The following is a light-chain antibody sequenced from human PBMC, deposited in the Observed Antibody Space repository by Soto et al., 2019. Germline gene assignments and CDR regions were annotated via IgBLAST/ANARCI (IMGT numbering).Light chain of an antibody. J-gene: IGLJ3*02. CDR3: MLSYSGAWV. CDR1: AGAVTSGHY. V-gene: IGLV7-46*01. Sequence: QAVVTQEPSLTVSPGGTVTLTCGSSAGAVTSGHYPYWFQQEPGQAPRTLIYDTNNKHSWTPARFSGSLLGGKAALTLSGAQPEDEAECYCMLSYSGAWVFGGGTKLTVL. CDR2: DTN.